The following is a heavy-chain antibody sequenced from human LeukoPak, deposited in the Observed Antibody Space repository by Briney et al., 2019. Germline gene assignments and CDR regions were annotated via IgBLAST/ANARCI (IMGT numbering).Heavy chain of an antibody. CDR3: ARGWNTADGSYYFDY. Sequence: GASVKVSCKASGYTFTSYGISWVRQAPGQGLEWMGWISAYNGNTNSAQQLQGRVTMTTDTSTSTAYMELGSLKSDDTAVYYCARGWNTADGSYYFDYWGQGTLVTVSS. D-gene: IGHD5-18*01. V-gene: IGHV1-18*01. CDR1: GYTFTSYG. J-gene: IGHJ4*02. CDR2: ISAYNGNT.